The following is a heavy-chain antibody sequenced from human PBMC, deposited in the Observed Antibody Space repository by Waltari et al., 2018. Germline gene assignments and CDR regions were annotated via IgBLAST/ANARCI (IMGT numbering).Heavy chain of an antibody. CDR3: ARTWGSYYFDN. D-gene: IGHD3-16*01. CDR2: TYDRARWYN. CDR1: GASVSSNSAA. V-gene: IGHV6-1*01. J-gene: IGHJ4*02. Sequence: QVQLQQSGPGLVKPSQTLSLTCAISGASVSSNSAAWNWIRPSPSRGLEWLGRTYDRARWYNDYAVSVKSRISINPDTSKNQFSLQLNSVTPEDTALYYCARTWGSYYFDNWGQGTLVTISS.